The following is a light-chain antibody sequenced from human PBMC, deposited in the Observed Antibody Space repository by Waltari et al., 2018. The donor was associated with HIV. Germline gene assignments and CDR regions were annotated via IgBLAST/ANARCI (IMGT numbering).Light chain of an antibody. CDR2: AAS. J-gene: IGKJ2*03. CDR3: QQSYSTLYS. CDR1: QSISSY. Sequence: DIQMNQSPSSLPASVADRVTITCRASQSISSYLNWYQQKPGKAPKLLIYAASSLQSGVPSRFSGSGSGTDFTLTISSLQPEDFATYYCQQSYSTLYSFGQGTKLEIK. V-gene: IGKV1-39*01.